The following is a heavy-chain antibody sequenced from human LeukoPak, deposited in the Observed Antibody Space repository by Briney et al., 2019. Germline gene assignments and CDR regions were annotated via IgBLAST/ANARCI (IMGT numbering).Heavy chain of an antibody. CDR2: ISSSSSYI. CDR3: ASAGYSSGWYQGEYFQH. Sequence: GGSLLLSCAASGFTFSSYSMNWVRPAPGKGLEWVSSISSSSSYIYYADSVKGRFTISRDNAKNSLYLRMNSLRAEDTAVYYCASAGYSSGWYQGEYFQHWGQGTLVTVSS. D-gene: IGHD6-19*01. V-gene: IGHV3-21*01. CDR1: GFTFSSYS. J-gene: IGHJ1*01.